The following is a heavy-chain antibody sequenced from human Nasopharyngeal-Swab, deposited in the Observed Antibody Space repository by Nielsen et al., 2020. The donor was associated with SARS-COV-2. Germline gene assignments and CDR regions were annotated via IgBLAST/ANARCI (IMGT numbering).Heavy chain of an antibody. V-gene: IGHV3-21*01. CDR1: GFTFSSHS. Sequence: GESLKISCAASGFTFSSHSMNWVRQAPGKGLEWVSHISYNSGHINYAESVKGRFTISRDNARKSLYLQMDSLRAEDTAVYYCARLVGAYKWYFDIWGRGTLVTVSS. CDR3: ARLVGAYKWYFDI. D-gene: IGHD1-26*01. J-gene: IGHJ2*01. CDR2: ISYNSGHI.